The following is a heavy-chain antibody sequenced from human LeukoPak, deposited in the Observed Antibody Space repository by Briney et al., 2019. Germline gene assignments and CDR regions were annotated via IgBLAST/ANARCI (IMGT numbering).Heavy chain of an antibody. Sequence: GGSLRLSCAASGFTFSSYGMHWVRQAPGKGLEWVAFIRYDGSNKYYADSVKGRFTISRDNSKNTLYLQMNSLRAEDTAVYYCAKARQYSSSWPYYFDYWGQGTLVTVSS. CDR2: IRYDGSNK. D-gene: IGHD6-13*01. CDR3: AKARQYSSSWPYYFDY. V-gene: IGHV3-30*02. CDR1: GFTFSSYG. J-gene: IGHJ4*02.